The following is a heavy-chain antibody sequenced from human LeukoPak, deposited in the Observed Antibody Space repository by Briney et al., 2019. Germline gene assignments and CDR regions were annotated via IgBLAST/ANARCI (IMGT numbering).Heavy chain of an antibody. V-gene: IGHV3-7*03. Sequence: GGSLRLSCAASGFTFSRHWMNWVRQAPGKGLEWVANIKQGGGERNYVDSVKGRFTVSRDDAMNSLYMQMNSLRAEDTAIYYCARGPNYGARTDYLDYWGLGTLVTVSS. CDR1: GFTFSRHW. CDR3: ARGPNYGARTDYLDY. D-gene: IGHD4-17*01. CDR2: IKQGGGER. J-gene: IGHJ4*02.